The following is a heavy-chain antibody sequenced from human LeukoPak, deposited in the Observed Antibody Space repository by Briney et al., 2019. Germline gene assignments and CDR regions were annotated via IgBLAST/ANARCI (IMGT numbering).Heavy chain of an antibody. Sequence: PGGPLRLSCAASGFTFSSYEMNWVRQAPGKGLEWVSYISSSGSTIYYADSVKGRFTISRDNAKNSLYLQMNSLRAEDTAVYYCARAGEWLRPFDYWGQGTLVTVSS. CDR1: GFTFSSYE. V-gene: IGHV3-48*03. CDR3: ARAGEWLRPFDY. CDR2: ISSSGSTI. D-gene: IGHD5-12*01. J-gene: IGHJ4*02.